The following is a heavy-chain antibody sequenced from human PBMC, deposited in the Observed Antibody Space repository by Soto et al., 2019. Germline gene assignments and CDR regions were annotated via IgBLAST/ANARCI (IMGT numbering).Heavy chain of an antibody. CDR1: GFTFSSYA. Sequence: PGGSLRLSCAASGFTFSSYAMHWVRQAPGKGLEYVSAISGSGDSTYSANSVKGRFTISRDNSKNTLYLQMSSLRAEDTAVYYCAKGSASVRPYYFDFWGQGTLVTVSS. CDR2: ISGSGDST. CDR3: AKGSASVRPYYFDF. J-gene: IGHJ4*02. V-gene: IGHV3-64*01. D-gene: IGHD6-6*01.